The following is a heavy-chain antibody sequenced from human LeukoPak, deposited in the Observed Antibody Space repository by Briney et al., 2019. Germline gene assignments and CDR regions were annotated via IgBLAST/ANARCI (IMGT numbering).Heavy chain of an antibody. CDR3: ARAFRSPKCSSTSCVYYFDY. CDR2: MNPNSGNT. CDR1: GYTFTSYD. D-gene: IGHD2-2*01. Sequence: GASVKVSCKASGYTFTSYDIYWVRQATGQGLEWMGWMNPNSGNTGYAQKFQGRVTITRNTSISTAYMELSSLRSEDTAVYYCARAFRSPKCSSTSCVYYFDYWGQGTLVTVSS. J-gene: IGHJ4*02. V-gene: IGHV1-8*03.